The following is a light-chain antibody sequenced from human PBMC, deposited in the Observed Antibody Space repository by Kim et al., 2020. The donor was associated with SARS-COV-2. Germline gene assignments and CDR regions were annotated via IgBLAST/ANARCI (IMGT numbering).Light chain of an antibody. CDR2: DAS. CDR1: QDISNY. V-gene: IGKV1-33*01. CDR3: QQYDLFPLT. Sequence: ASVGDRVTSTCQASQDISNYVHWYQQKPGKAPNLLSYDASKLETGVPSRFSGSGSGTEFSFTINSLQPEDVATYYCQQYDLFPLTFGGGTKVDIK. J-gene: IGKJ4*01.